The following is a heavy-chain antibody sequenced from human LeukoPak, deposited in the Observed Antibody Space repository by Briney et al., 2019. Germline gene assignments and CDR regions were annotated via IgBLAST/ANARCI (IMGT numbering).Heavy chain of an antibody. J-gene: IGHJ4*02. CDR3: ARHLSGSYSFDY. CDR2: IYYGGGT. V-gene: IGHV4-34*01. D-gene: IGHD1-26*01. CDR1: GGSISGYY. Sequence: PSETLSLTCAAYGGSISGYYWSWLRQPPGKGLEWIGQIYYGGGTIYNPSLKSRVTFSLDTSKKQLSLKLTSVTAADTAVYYCARHLSGSYSFDYWGQGTLVTVSS.